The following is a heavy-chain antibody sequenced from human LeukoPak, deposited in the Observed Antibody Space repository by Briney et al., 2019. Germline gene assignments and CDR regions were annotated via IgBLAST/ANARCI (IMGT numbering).Heavy chain of an antibody. J-gene: IGHJ3*02. CDR2: INHSGST. Sequence: SETLSLTCAVYSGSFSGYYWSWIRQPPGKGLEWIGEINHSGSTDYNPSLKSRVTVSVDTSKNQFSLKLSSVTAADTAVYYCASCLSYYYDTSGHQVRDAFDIWGQGTMVTVSS. V-gene: IGHV4-34*01. CDR1: SGSFSGYY. D-gene: IGHD3-22*01. CDR3: ASCLSYYYDTSGHQVRDAFDI.